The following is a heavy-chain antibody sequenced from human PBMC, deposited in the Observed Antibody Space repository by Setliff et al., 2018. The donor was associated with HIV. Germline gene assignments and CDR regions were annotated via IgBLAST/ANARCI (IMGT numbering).Heavy chain of an antibody. CDR1: GGSFSGYY. V-gene: IGHV4-34*01. Sequence: SETLSLTCAVYGGSFSGYYWSWIRQPPGKGLEWIGEINHSGNTNYNPSLRSRVTISIDTSKNQFSLNLSSVTAADTAVYYCARGPTERYYESRGYYYFDNWGQGTQVTVSS. CDR2: INHSGNT. CDR3: ARGPTERYYESRGYYYFDN. J-gene: IGHJ4*02. D-gene: IGHD3-22*01.